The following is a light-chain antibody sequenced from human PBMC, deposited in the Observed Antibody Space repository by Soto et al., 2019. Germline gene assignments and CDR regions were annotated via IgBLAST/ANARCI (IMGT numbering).Light chain of an antibody. V-gene: IGKV1-12*01. CDR2: TVS. CDR1: HGVSGW. Sequence: IQMTQSPSSVSASVGDRVTLSCQTSHGVSGWLAWYQQKPGKAPTLLIYTVSNLQSGVPSRFSGSGSGTDFSLTITNLQPEDFATYFCQQGKTFPFTFGPGTKVEVK. CDR3: QQGKTFPFT. J-gene: IGKJ3*01.